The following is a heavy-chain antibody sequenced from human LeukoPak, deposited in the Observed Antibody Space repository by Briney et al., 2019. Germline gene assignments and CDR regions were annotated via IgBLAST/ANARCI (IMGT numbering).Heavy chain of an antibody. J-gene: IGHJ4*02. CDR1: GYTFTGYY. CDR2: INPNSGGT. Sequence: ASVKVSCKASGYTFTGYYMHWVRQAPGQGLEWMGRINPNSGGTNYAHKFQGRVTMTRDTSISTACMELSRLRSDDTAVYYCARDLVTMVRGRGIHYFDYWGQGTLVTVSS. V-gene: IGHV1-2*06. CDR3: ARDLVTMVRGRGIHYFDY. D-gene: IGHD3-10*01.